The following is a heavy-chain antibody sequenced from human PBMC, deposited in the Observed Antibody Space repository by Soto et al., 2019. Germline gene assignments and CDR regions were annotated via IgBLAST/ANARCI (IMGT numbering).Heavy chain of an antibody. J-gene: IGHJ4*02. CDR3: ERDGGGTTPYLYFDN. D-gene: IGHD2-15*01. CDR2: IYSGGST. Sequence: AGSMRLSCAASGFTVSSQYITWARQATGKGLEWVSLIYSGGSTLYADSVKGRFTISRDKSKNTLYLQMNSLRAEDTAVYYCERDGGGTTPYLYFDNWGQGTLVTVSS. CDR1: GFTVSSQY. V-gene: IGHV3-66*01.